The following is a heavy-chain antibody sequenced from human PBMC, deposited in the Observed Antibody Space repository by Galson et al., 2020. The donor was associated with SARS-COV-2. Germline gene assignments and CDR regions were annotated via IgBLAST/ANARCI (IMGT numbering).Heavy chain of an antibody. CDR1: GGSFSGHY. V-gene: IGHV4-34*01. CDR3: ARGLRGVVPAPIVGLGPYYAFYYMDV. CDR2: SSSSGVT. J-gene: IGHJ6*03. D-gene: IGHD2-2*01. Sequence: SQTLSLTCAVYGGSFSGHYWSWIRQPPGQGLEWIGESSSSGVTNYSPSLKSRVTIKLDTSKNQFYLNLRSVTAADSGLYYCARGLRGVVPAPIVGLGPYYAFYYMDVWGKGTTVIVSS.